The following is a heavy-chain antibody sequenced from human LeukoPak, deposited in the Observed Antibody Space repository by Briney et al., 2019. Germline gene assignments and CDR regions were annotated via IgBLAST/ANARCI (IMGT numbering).Heavy chain of an antibody. CDR3: ARGLAAAGNSFDY. Sequence: GGSLRLSCAASGFTFSSYSMNWVRQAPGKGLVWVSRINPDGDSTRYADSVNGRFTISRDNAKNTLYLQMNGLRDEDTAVYYCARGLAAAGNSFDYWGQGTLVTVSS. V-gene: IGHV3-74*01. CDR2: INPDGDST. CDR1: GFTFSSYS. J-gene: IGHJ4*02. D-gene: IGHD6-13*01.